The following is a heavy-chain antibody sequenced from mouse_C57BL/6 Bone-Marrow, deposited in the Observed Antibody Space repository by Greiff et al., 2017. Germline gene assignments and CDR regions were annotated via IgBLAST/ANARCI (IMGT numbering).Heavy chain of an antibody. D-gene: IGHD2-4*01. Sequence: QVQLQQSGAELVRPGTSVKMSCKASGYTFTNYWIGWAKQRPGHGLEWIGDIYPGGGYTNYNEKFKGKATLTADKSSSTAYMQFSSLTSEDSAIYYCARSGDYRWFAYWGQGTLVTVSA. V-gene: IGHV1-63*01. CDR3: ARSGDYRWFAY. CDR1: GYTFTNYW. CDR2: IYPGGGYT. J-gene: IGHJ3*01.